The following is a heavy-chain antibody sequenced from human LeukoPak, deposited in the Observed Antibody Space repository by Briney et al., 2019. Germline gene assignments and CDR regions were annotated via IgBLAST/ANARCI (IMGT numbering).Heavy chain of an antibody. J-gene: IGHJ3*02. Sequence: SVKVSCKASGGTFSSYAISWVRQAPGQGLEWMGGIIPIFGTANYAQKFQGRVTITADESTSTAYMELSSLRSEDTAVYYCARGRSWQGVIMFAFDIWGQGTMVTVSS. D-gene: IGHD3-10*01. CDR1: GGTFSSYA. V-gene: IGHV1-69*13. CDR3: ARGRSWQGVIMFAFDI. CDR2: IIPIFGTA.